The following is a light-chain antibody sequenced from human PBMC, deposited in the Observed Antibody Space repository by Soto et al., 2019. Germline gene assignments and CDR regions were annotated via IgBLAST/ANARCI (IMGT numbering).Light chain of an antibody. CDR1: QSVSSN. CDR3: QQYTGPPTT. J-gene: IGKJ5*01. V-gene: IGKV3-20*01. Sequence: EIVLIQSPATLSLSPGERATLSCRASQSVSSNLAWYQQKPGQAPRLLIYGASTRAAGIPDRFSGSGSGTDFTLTITRLEPEDSAVYFCQQYTGPPTTFGQGTRLEI. CDR2: GAS.